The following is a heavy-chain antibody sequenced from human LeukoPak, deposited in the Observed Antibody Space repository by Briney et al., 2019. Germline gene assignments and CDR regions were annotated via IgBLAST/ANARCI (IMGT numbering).Heavy chain of an antibody. V-gene: IGHV3-30-3*01. Sequence: GGSLRLSCAASGFTFSSYAMHWVRQAPGKGLEWVAVISYDGSNKYYADSVKGRFTISRDNSKNTLYLQMNSLRAEDTAVYYCARGPCQATVTIYYYYYYGMDVWGQGTTVTVSS. CDR3: ARGPCQATVTIYYYYYYGMDV. D-gene: IGHD4-17*01. CDR1: GFTFSSYA. J-gene: IGHJ6*02. CDR2: ISYDGSNK.